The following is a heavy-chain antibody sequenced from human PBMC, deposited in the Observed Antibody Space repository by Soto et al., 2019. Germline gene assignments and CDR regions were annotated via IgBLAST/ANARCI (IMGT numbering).Heavy chain of an antibody. CDR2: ISAYNGNT. CDR3: SRDGRYYYDRSGPVVPDY. CDR1: GYTFTSYG. D-gene: IGHD3-22*01. J-gene: IGHJ4*02. V-gene: IGHV1-18*01. Sequence: GASVKVSCKASGYTFTSYGISWVRQAPGQGLEWMGWISAYNGNTNYAQKLQGRVTMTTDTSTSTAYMELRSLRSDDTAVYYCSRDGRYYYDRSGPVVPDYWGQGAPVTVSS.